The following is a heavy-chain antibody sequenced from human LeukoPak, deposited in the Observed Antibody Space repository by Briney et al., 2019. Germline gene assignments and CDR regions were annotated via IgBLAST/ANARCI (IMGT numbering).Heavy chain of an antibody. CDR2: INHSGST. CDR1: GGSFSGYY. CDR3: ARAGIGYYDSSGYYTL. Sequence: SETLSLTCAVYGGSFSGYYWSWIRQPPGKGLEWIGEINHSGSTNYNPSLKSRVTISVDTSKNQFSLKLSSVSAADTAVYYCARAGIGYYDSSGYYTLWDQGTLVTVSS. D-gene: IGHD3-22*01. V-gene: IGHV4-34*01. J-gene: IGHJ4*02.